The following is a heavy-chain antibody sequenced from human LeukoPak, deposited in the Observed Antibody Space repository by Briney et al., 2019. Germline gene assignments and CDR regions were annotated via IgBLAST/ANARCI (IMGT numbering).Heavy chain of an antibody. CDR2: IYTTGST. V-gene: IGHV4-61*02. J-gene: IGHJ3*02. CDR3: ARGMGWPGAFDI. Sequence: SETLSLTCTVSGGSISSGSYYWSWIRQPAGRGLDWIGRIYTTGSTNYNPSLKSRVTISVDTSKNQFSLKLSSVTTADTAVYYCARGMGWPGAFDIWGQGTMVTVSS. CDR1: GGSISSGSYY. D-gene: IGHD5-24*01.